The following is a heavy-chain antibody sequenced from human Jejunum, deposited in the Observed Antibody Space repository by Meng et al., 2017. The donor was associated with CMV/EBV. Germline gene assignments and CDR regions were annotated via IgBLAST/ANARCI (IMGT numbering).Heavy chain of an antibody. J-gene: IGHJ4*02. CDR1: GFTFDSYS. CDR3: AKDGYCSSSSCHDY. Sequence: SGFTFDSYSMNWVRQAPGKGLEWVSTVGNTGTYSYYADSLKGRFTISRDNSKDTLYLQMNSLRDEDTALYYCAKDGYCSSSSCHDYWGQGTLVTVSS. CDR2: VGNTGTYS. D-gene: IGHD2-2*01. V-gene: IGHV3-21*04.